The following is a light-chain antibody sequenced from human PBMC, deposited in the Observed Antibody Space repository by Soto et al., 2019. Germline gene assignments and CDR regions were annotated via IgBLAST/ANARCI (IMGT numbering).Light chain of an antibody. CDR3: ASYAGRDTYV. CDR1: SSDVGGYNF. CDR2: EVT. Sequence: QSVLAQPPSASGSPGQSVTISCTGTSSDVGGYNFVSWFQQYPGKAPKLIIFEVTKRPSEVPDRFSGSKSGNTASLTVSGLRTEDEADYYCASYAGRDTYVFGTGTKVTVL. J-gene: IGLJ1*01. V-gene: IGLV2-8*01.